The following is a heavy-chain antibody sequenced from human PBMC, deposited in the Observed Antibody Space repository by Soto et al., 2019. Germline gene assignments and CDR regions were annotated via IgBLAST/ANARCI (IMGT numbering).Heavy chain of an antibody. V-gene: IGHV1-8*01. CDR1: GYTFATSD. D-gene: IGHD5-12*01. Sequence: GASVKVSCKASGYTFATSDINWVRQAAGQGLEWLGWMNPNSGNTGYAQKFQGRVTMTRNNSISTAYMELNSLRSEDTAVYYCARGFKWPRAFDFWGRGTLVTVSS. CDR3: ARGFKWPRAFDF. J-gene: IGHJ4*02. CDR2: MNPNSGNT.